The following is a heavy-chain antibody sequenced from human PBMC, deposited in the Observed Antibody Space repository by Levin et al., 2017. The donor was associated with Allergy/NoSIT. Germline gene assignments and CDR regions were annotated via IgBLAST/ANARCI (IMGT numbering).Heavy chain of an antibody. CDR2: IIPIFGTA. CDR1: GGTFSSYA. D-gene: IGHD4-23*01. J-gene: IGHJ1*01. Sequence: SVKVSCKASGGTFSSYAISWVRQAPGQGLEWMGGIIPIFGTANYAQKFQGRVTITADESTSTAYMELSSLRSEDTAVYYCAREGADYGGNSGYFQHWGQGTLVTVSS. V-gene: IGHV1-69*13. CDR3: AREGADYGGNSGYFQH.